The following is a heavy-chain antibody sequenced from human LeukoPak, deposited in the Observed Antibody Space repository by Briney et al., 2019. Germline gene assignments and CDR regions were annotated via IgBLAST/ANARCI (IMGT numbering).Heavy chain of an antibody. CDR2: IYYSGST. J-gene: IGHJ4*02. CDR1: GGSISSGDYY. Sequence: SQTLSLTCTVSGGSISSGDYYWSWIRQPPGEGLEWIGYIYYSGSTYYNPSLKSRVTISVDTSKNQFSLKLSSVTAADTAVYYCARESHYDSSGYYYAGFDYWGQGTLVTVSS. CDR3: ARESHYDSSGYYYAGFDY. V-gene: IGHV4-30-4*01. D-gene: IGHD3-22*01.